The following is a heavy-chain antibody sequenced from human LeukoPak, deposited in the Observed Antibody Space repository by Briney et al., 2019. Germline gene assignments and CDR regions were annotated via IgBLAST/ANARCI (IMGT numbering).Heavy chain of an antibody. CDR2: IXXDGSER. Sequence: PGGSLRLSCAASGFTLSSHWMSWFRKAPGKGLEWVANIXXDGSERYYVDSVKGRFTISRDNTQNSLYLQMNSLRAEDTAVYYCARVPXVXPXXSGDYWGQGTLVTVSS. CDR1: GFTLSSHW. J-gene: IGHJ4*02. CDR3: ARVPXVXPXXSGDY. D-gene: IGHD2-2*01. V-gene: IGHV3-7*01.